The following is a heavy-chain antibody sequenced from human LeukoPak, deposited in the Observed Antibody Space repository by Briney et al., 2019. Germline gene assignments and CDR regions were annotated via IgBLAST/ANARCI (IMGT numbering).Heavy chain of an antibody. CDR3: ARFTPQGYGWGGYNRFDP. CDR2: VNHSGST. D-gene: IGHD3-16*01. Sequence: PSETLSLICAVYGRSFSGYYWSWIRQPPGEGLEWIGEVNHSGSTNYNPSLKSRVTISVDTSKNQFSLNLTSVTAADTAVYYCARFTPQGYGWGGYNRFDPWGQGTLVTVS. CDR1: GRSFSGYY. V-gene: IGHV4-34*01. J-gene: IGHJ5*02.